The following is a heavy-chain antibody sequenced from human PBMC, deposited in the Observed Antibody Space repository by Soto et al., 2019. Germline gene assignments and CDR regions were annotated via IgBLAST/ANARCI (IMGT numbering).Heavy chain of an antibody. CDR2: ISGSGGST. CDR3: TKFRGASSGSNHGSFVDV. J-gene: IGHJ6*04. D-gene: IGHD5-12*01. CDR1: GFTFSSYA. V-gene: IGHV3-23*01. Sequence: EVQLLESGGGLVQPGGSLRLSCAASGFTFSSYAMSWVRQAPGKGLECVSTISGSGGSTYYADSVKGRFTISRDNSKNTLYLQINSLRAEDTAVYYCTKFRGASSGSNHGSFVDVWGKGTTVTVSS.